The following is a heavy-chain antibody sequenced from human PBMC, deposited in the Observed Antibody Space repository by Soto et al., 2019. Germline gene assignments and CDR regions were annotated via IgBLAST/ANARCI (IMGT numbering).Heavy chain of an antibody. V-gene: IGHV4-39*01. D-gene: IGHD6-19*01. CDR3: ATHGASGRYDFAY. Sequence: SETLSLTCTVSGGSISSSSYYWGWIRQPPGKGLEWIGSIYYSGSTYYNPSLKSRVTISVDTSKNQFSLKLSSVTAADTAVYYCATHGASGRYDFAYWGQGTLATVSS. CDR2: IYYSGST. J-gene: IGHJ4*02. CDR1: GGSISSSSYY.